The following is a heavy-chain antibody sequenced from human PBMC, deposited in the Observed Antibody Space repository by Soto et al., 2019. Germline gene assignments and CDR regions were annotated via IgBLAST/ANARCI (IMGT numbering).Heavy chain of an antibody. J-gene: IGHJ6*03. D-gene: IGHD4-17*01. V-gene: IGHV4-34*01. Sequence: PSETLFPTCAVYGGSFSGYYLSWVRPPPGKGLEWIGEINHSGSTNYNPSLKSRVTISVDTSKNQFSLKLSSVTAADTAVYYCARGLGNKEYGDYLHYYYYMDVWGKGTTVTVSS. CDR1: GGSFSGYY. CDR2: INHSGST. CDR3: ARGLGNKEYGDYLHYYYYMDV.